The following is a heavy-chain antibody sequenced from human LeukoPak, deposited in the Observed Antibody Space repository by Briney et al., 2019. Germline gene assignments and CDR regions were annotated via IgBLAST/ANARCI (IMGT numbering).Heavy chain of an antibody. J-gene: IGHJ3*02. CDR2: IYYSGST. V-gene: IGHV4-30-4*01. CDR1: GGSISSGDYY. Sequence: SQTLSLTCTVSGGSISSGDYYWSWIRQPPGKGLEWIGYIYYSGSTYYNPSLKSRVTISVDTSKNQFSLKLSSVTAADTAVYYCARWVPQSNAFDIWGQGTMVTVSS. CDR3: ARWVPQSNAFDI.